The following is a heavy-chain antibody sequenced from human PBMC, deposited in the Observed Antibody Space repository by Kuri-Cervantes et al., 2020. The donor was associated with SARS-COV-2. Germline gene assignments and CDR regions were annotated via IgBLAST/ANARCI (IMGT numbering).Heavy chain of an antibody. J-gene: IGHJ3*02. Sequence: GESLKISCAASGFTFSSCAMSWVRQAPGKGLEWVSAISGSGGSTYYADSVKGRFTISRDNAKNSLYLQMNSLRAEDTAVYYCARDLLTGNAFDIWGQGTMVTVSS. CDR2: ISGSGGST. CDR3: ARDLLTGNAFDI. CDR1: GFTFSSCA. V-gene: IGHV3-23*01. D-gene: IGHD7-27*01.